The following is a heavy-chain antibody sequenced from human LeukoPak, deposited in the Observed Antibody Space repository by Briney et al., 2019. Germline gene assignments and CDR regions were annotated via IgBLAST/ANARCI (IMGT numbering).Heavy chain of an antibody. D-gene: IGHD3-10*01. CDR1: GGSFSGYY. J-gene: IGHJ6*02. V-gene: IGHV4-34*09. Sequence: SETLSLTCAVYGGSFSGYYWSWIRQPPGKGLEWIGYIYYSGSTYYNPSLKSRVTISVDTSKNQFSLKLSSVTAADTAVYYCAREVYYGSGSHHYYYYGMDVWGQGTTVTVSS. CDR3: AREVYYGSGSHHYYYYGMDV. CDR2: IYYSGST.